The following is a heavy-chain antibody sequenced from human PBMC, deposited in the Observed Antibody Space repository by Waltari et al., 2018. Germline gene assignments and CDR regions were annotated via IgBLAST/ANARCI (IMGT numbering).Heavy chain of an antibody. D-gene: IGHD3-10*01. CDR1: GGSLSGFY. Sequence: QVQLQQWGAGLLKPSETLSLTCAVSGGSLSGFYWSWIRQTPAKGLEWIGQVNYTGSATYTPSLQSRVTISLDTSKNQCALKVKSVSATDTAVYFCARGGVTRVFGYWGQGTLVTVSS. CDR2: VNYTGSA. V-gene: IGHV4-34*02. J-gene: IGHJ4*02. CDR3: ARGGVTRVFGY.